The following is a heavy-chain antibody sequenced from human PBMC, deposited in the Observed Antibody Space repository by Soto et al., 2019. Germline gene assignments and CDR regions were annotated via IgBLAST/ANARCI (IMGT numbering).Heavy chain of an antibody. Sequence: PSETLSLTCTVSGGSMRNVYWSWIRQPPGKRLEWIGFIFHSGNAKYNPSLKSRVTISIDTSKSQFSLSLDSVTAADTAVYFCAREGSHSAYNFAIGIQLWSFDRWGQGLPVTVSS. D-gene: IGHD1-1*01. J-gene: IGHJ5*02. CDR2: IFHSGNA. V-gene: IGHV4-59*01. CDR1: GGSMRNVY. CDR3: AREGSHSAYNFAIGIQLWSFDR.